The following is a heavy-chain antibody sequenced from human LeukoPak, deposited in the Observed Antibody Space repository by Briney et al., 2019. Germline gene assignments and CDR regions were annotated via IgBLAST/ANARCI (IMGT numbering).Heavy chain of an antibody. J-gene: IGHJ5*02. CDR1: GFTFSTYG. V-gene: IGHV3-33*06. D-gene: IGHD6-19*01. CDR2: IWYDGSNK. CDR3: AKDLGGQWLVFWFDP. Sequence: GSLRLSCAASGFTFSTYGMHWVRQAPGKGLEWVAVIWYDGSNKYYAGSVKGRFTISRDNSKNTLYLQMNSLRAEDTAVYYCAKDLGGQWLVFWFDPWGQGTLVTVSS.